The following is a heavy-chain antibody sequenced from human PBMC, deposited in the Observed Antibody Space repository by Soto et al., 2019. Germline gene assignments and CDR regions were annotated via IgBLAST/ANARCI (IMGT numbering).Heavy chain of an antibody. D-gene: IGHD2-2*02. V-gene: IGHV1-8*01. CDR3: ARPYCDSTSCYTDWFDP. J-gene: IGHJ5*02. Sequence: QVQLVQSGAEVKKPGASVKVCSKASGYSFSTYDINWVRQAAGQGLEWMGWVNPKSGNTDYAQRFRGRVTMTSNTSISTAYMELSALTPEDTAVYYCARPYCDSTSCYTDWFDPWGHGTLVTVSS. CDR2: VNPKSGNT. CDR1: GYSFSTYD.